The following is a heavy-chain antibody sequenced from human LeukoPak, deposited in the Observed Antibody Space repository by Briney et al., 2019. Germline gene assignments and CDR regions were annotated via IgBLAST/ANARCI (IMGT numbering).Heavy chain of an antibody. J-gene: IGHJ5*02. CDR2: IYPDDSDT. V-gene: IGHV5-51*01. CDR3: ARHEDPISSWYES. Sequence: GESLKISCKGSGYTFTSNWIAWVRQLPGKGLEWMGTIYPDDSDTRYSPSFRGQVTMSADRSINTAYLQWRSLKASDSAMYYCARHEDPISSWYESWGQGTLVTVSS. D-gene: IGHD6-13*01. CDR1: GYTFTSNW.